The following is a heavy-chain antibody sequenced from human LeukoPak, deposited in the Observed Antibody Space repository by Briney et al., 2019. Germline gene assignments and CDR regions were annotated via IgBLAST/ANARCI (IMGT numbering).Heavy chain of an antibody. CDR1: GASISSGDYS. J-gene: IGHJ5*02. D-gene: IGHD3-10*01. CDR2: IYSSGTT. V-gene: IGHV4-30-4*01. Sequence: SQTLSLTCTVPGASISSGDYSWSWLRQPPGKGLEWIAYIYSSGTTYYNPSLKSRLTISVDTSKNQFSQYLSSVTAADTAVYYCARARYYNYGWGWFDPWGQGTLVTVSS. CDR3: ARARYYNYGWGWFDP.